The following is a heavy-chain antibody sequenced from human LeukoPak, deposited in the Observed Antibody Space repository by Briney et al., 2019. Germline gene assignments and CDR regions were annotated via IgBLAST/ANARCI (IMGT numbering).Heavy chain of an antibody. CDR1: GYSFNSHW. CDR2: IYPGDSDT. CDR3: ATQRRPTGRASSFDY. V-gene: IGHV5-51*01. D-gene: IGHD1-1*01. J-gene: IGHJ4*02. Sequence: GESLKISCKGSGYSFNSHWIGWVRQMPGKGLEWMGVIYPGDSDTKYSPSFQGQVTISADKSIDTAYLQWSSLKASDTAIYYCATQRRPTGRASSFDYWGQGTLVTVSS.